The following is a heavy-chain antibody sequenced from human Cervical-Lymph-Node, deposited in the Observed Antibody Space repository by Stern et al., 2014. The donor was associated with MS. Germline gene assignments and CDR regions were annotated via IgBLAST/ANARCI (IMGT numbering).Heavy chain of an antibody. Sequence: QVQLQESGPGLVKPSQTLSLTCNVSGDSISSGDNYWSWIRQSPGKGLERIGYIYYIGSTFYNPSLKSRVTISVDTSQNQFSLRLSSVTAADTAVYYCARGESSRYYYYFDYWGQGTLVTVSS. D-gene: IGHD3-22*01. CDR3: ARGESSRYYYYFDY. V-gene: IGHV4-30-4*01. J-gene: IGHJ4*02. CDR1: GDSISSGDNY. CDR2: IYYIGST.